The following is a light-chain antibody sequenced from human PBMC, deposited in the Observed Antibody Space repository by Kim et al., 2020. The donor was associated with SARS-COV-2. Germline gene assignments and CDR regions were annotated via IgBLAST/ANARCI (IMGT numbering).Light chain of an antibody. J-gene: IGLJ3*02. CDR3: QVWVSISDYWV. Sequence: SYELTQPPSVSVAPGKTARITCGGNNIGSKSVHWYQQKPGQAPVLVIYYDSDRPSGIPERFSGSNFGNTATLNISRVEAGDEADYYCQVWVSISDYWVFG. CDR2: YDS. V-gene: IGLV3-21*04. CDR1: NIGSKS.